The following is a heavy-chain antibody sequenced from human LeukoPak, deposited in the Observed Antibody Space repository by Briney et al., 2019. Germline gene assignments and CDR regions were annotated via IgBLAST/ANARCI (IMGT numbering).Heavy chain of an antibody. CDR3: AKGVRITMVRGAFDI. J-gene: IGHJ3*02. V-gene: IGHV4-59*01. D-gene: IGHD3-10*01. Sequence: SETLSLTCTVSGGSISSYYWSWIRQPPGKGLEWIGYIYYSGSTNYNPSLKSRVTISVDTSKNQFSLKLSSVTAADTAVYYCAKGVRITMVRGAFDIWGQGTMVTVSS. CDR2: IYYSGST. CDR1: GGSISSYY.